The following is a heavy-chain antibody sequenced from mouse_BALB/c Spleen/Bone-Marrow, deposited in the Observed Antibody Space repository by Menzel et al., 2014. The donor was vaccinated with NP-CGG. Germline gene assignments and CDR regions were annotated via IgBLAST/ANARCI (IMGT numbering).Heavy chain of an antibody. Sequence: EVQLQESGAELVKPGASVKLSCTASGFNIKDTYMHWVKQRPEQGLEWIGRIDPANGNTKYDPKFQGKATITADTSSNTAYLQLSSLTSEDTAVYYCARWEYYAMDYWGQGTSVTVTS. CDR3: ARWEYYAMDY. CDR1: GFNIKDTY. J-gene: IGHJ4*01. V-gene: IGHV14-3*02. D-gene: IGHD4-1*01. CDR2: IDPANGNT.